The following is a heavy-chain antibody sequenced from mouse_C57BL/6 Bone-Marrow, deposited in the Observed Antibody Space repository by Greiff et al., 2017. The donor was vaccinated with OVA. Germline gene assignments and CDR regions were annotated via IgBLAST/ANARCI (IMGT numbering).Heavy chain of an antibody. Sequence: EVQLVESGGGLVKPGGSLKLSCAASGFTFSSYTMSWVRQTPEKRLEWVATISGGGGNTYYPDSVKGRFTISRDNAKNTLYLQMSSLRSEDTALYYSARQWYYGSSSYFDYWGQGTTLTVSS. D-gene: IGHD1-1*01. CDR1: GFTFSSYT. CDR2: ISGGGGNT. CDR3: ARQWYYGSSSYFDY. V-gene: IGHV5-9*01. J-gene: IGHJ2*01.